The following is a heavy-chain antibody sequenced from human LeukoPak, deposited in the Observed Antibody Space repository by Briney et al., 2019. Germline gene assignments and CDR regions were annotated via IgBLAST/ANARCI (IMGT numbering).Heavy chain of an antibody. V-gene: IGHV3-43D*03. J-gene: IGHJ4*02. D-gene: IGHD1-26*01. CDR2: ISWHGETT. CDR1: GFPFDDYG. Sequence: GGSLRLSCAASGFPFDDYGMLWVRQAPGKGLEWVSFISWHGETTYYSDSVKGRFTISRDSSKNSLSLQMNSLRTEDTGFYYCAKDLGPRGAGATPQYWGQGTVVIVSS. CDR3: AKDLGPRGAGATPQY.